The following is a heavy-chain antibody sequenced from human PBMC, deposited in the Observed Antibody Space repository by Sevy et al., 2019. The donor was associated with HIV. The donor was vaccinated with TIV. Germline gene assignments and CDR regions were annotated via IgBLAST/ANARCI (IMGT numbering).Heavy chain of an antibody. J-gene: IGHJ3*02. CDR2: ISWNSGAI. D-gene: IGHD2-2*01. CDR3: GRAQGYGVTNSCYGGSVNAFDI. V-gene: IGHV3-9*01. Sequence: GGSLRLSCAASGFTFSDYAMHWVRQVPGKGLEWVSGISWNSGAIGYADCVKGRFTISRDNTKNSLYLQMNSLRVGDTAFYYCGRAQGYGVTNSCYGGSVNAFDIWGQGTMVTVSS. CDR1: GFTFSDYA.